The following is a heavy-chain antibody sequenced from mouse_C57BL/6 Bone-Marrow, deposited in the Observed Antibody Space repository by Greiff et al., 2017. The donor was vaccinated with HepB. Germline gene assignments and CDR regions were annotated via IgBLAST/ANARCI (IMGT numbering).Heavy chain of an antibody. CDR2: IDAGDGET. D-gene: IGHD1-1*01. CDR1: GFNIKDYY. J-gene: IGHJ1*03. CDR3: ARRGITAVDGYFDF. V-gene: IGHV14-2*01. Sequence: VQLQQSGAELVKPGASVKLSCTASGFNIKDYYMYWVKQRTEQGLEWIGRIDAGDGETYYAQKFKVKATITADTSDNTAYLQLSSLTSEDTAVYYCARRGITAVDGYFDFWGKGTMVTVSS.